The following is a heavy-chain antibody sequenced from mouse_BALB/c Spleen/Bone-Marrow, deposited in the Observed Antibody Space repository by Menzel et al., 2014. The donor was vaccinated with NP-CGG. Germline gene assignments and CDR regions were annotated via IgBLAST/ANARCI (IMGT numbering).Heavy chain of an antibody. CDR2: INPNNGNT. CDR1: GYTFTDYY. V-gene: IGHV1-26*01. Sequence: EVQLQQSGPDLVKPGASVKMSCKASGYTFTDYYMKWVKQSHGRRLEWIGDINPNNGNTFYNQKFKGKASLTVDKSSTTAYMQLNSLTSEDSAVYYCARSRAMDYGGQGTSVPVSS. J-gene: IGHJ4*01. CDR3: ARSRAMDY.